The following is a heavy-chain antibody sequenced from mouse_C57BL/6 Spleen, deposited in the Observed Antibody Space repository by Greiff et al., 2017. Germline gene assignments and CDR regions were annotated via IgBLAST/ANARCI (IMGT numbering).Heavy chain of an antibody. D-gene: IGHD2-1*01. CDR3: SSEGDGNDFDY. J-gene: IGHJ2*01. Sequence: QVQLQQSGPELVKPGASVKISCKASGYAFSSSWMNWVKQRPGKGLEWIGRIYPGDGDTNYNGKFKGKATLTADKSSSTAYMQLSSLTAEDSAVYFCSSEGDGNDFDYWGQGTTLTVSS. CDR2: IYPGDGDT. V-gene: IGHV1-82*01. CDR1: GYAFSSSW.